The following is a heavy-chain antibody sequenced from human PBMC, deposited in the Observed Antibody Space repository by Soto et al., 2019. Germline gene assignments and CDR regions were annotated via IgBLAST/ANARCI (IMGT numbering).Heavy chain of an antibody. J-gene: IGHJ4*02. CDR3: ARDRTTIAAAVLSFDY. Sequence: ASVKVSCKASGYTFTSYAMHWVRQAPGQRLEWMGWIHAGNGNTKYSQKFQGRVTITRDTSASTAYMELSSLRSEDTAVYYCARDRTTIAAAVLSFDYWGQGTLVTVSS. D-gene: IGHD6-13*01. CDR1: GYTFTSYA. CDR2: IHAGNGNT. V-gene: IGHV1-3*01.